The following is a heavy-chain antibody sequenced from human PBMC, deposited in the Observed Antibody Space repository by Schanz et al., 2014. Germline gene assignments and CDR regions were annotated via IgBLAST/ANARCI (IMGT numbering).Heavy chain of an antibody. CDR3: ARNRGSGGQNWYFDL. CDR2: ITYNGGTI. J-gene: IGHJ2*01. V-gene: IGHV3-48*04. CDR1: GITFSSHS. D-gene: IGHD1-26*01. Sequence: EVQLVESGGGLVQPGGSLRLSCAASGITFSSHSFNWVRQAPGKGLEWISYITYNGGTIYYADSVKGRFTISRDNTKNSLCLQLNSLRADDTAVYYCARNRGSGGQNWYFDLWGRGTLVTVSS.